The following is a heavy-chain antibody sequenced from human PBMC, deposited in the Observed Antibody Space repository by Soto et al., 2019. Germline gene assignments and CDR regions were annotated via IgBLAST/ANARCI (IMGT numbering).Heavy chain of an antibody. CDR3: AAVDYDSSGYYYYYYGMDV. D-gene: IGHD3-22*01. CDR2: IVVGSGNT. J-gene: IGHJ6*02. V-gene: IGHV1-58*01. Sequence: SVKVSCKASGFTFTSSAVQWVRQARGQRLEWIGWIVVGSGNTNYAQKFQERVTITRDMSTSTAYMELSSLRSEDTAVYYCAAVDYDSSGYYYYYYGMDVWGQGTTVTVSS. CDR1: GFTFTSSA.